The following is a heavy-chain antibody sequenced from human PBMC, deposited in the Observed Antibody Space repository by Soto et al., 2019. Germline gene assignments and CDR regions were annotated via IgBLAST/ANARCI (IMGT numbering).Heavy chain of an antibody. CDR1: GYTFTSYG. CDR2: ISAYNGNT. V-gene: IGHV1-18*01. CDR3: ASITMVRGVTADAFDI. J-gene: IGHJ3*02. D-gene: IGHD3-10*01. Sequence: ASVKVSCKASGYTFTSYGISWVRQAPGQGLEWMGWISAYNGNTKYAQKFQGRVTMTTDTSASTAYMELSSLGSDDTAVYYCASITMVRGVTADAFDIWGQGTMVTVSS.